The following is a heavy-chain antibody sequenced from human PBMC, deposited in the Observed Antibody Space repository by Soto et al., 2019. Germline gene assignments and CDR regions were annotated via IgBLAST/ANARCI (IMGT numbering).Heavy chain of an antibody. Sequence: HPGGSLRLSCAASGFTFSSYDMHWVRQATGKGLEWVSAIGTAGDTYYPGSVKGRFTISRENAKNSLYLQMNSLRAGDTAVYYCARGSGSSASFDYWGQGTLVTVSS. J-gene: IGHJ4*02. CDR1: GFTFSSYD. V-gene: IGHV3-13*01. D-gene: IGHD6-6*01. CDR2: IGTAGDT. CDR3: ARGSGSSASFDY.